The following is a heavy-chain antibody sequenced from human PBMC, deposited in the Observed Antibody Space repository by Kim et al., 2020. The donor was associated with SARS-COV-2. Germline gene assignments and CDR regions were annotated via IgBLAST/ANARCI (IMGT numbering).Heavy chain of an antibody. CDR1: GFIFTKYG. CDR3: ARWSGSYPLYYLDY. V-gene: IGHV3-33*05. CDR2: TTHDGSRK. D-gene: IGHD1-26*01. J-gene: IGHJ4*02. Sequence: GGSLRLSCAASGFIFTKYGMYWVRQAPGKGLEWVAVTTHDGSRKFYVDSVKGRFTISGDDSKNTLYLQMNSLRAEDTAVYYCARWSGSYPLYYLDYCGKAGLITVPS.